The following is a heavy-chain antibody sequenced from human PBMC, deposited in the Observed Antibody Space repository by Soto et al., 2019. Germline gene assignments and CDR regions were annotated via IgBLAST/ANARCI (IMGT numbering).Heavy chain of an antibody. D-gene: IGHD6-19*01. CDR3: AKQAGYSSDPFDY. CDR2: ISGGGGTT. CDR1: GFTFSYYA. J-gene: IGHJ4*02. Sequence: GSLRLSCAASGFTFSYYAMSWVRQTPGTGLEWVSGISGGGGTTYYAASVKGRFTISRDNSKNTLYLQINSLRAEDTAVYYCAKQAGYSSDPFDYWGQGTLVTVSS. V-gene: IGHV3-23*01.